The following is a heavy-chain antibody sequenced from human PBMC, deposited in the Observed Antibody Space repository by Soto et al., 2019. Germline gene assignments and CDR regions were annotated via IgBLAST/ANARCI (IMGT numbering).Heavy chain of an antibody. D-gene: IGHD6-13*01. J-gene: IGHJ4*02. CDR2: ISGSGGST. Sequence: EVQLLESEGRLVQPGGSLRLSCAASGFTFSNYAVTWVRQAPGKGLEWVSTISGSGGSTYYADSVKGRFTISRDNSKNTPYLQMNSLSAEDTAVYYCAKDQGSSWYEIDYWGQGTLVTVSS. CDR1: GFTFSNYA. V-gene: IGHV3-23*01. CDR3: AKDQGSSWYEIDY.